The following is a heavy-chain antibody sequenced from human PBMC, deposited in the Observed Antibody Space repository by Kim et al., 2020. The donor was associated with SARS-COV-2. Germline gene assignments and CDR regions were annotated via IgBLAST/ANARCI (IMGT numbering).Heavy chain of an antibody. CDR2: IYYSGST. V-gene: IGHV4-59*01. CDR1: GGSISSYY. Sequence: SETLSLTCTVSGGSISSYYWSWIRQPPGKGLEWIGYIYYSGSTNYNPSLKSRVTISVDTSKNQFSLKLSSVTAADTAVYYCARDGGSGMLPRYFDYWGQGTLVTVSS. J-gene: IGHJ4*02. D-gene: IGHD3-10*01. CDR3: ARDGGSGMLPRYFDY.